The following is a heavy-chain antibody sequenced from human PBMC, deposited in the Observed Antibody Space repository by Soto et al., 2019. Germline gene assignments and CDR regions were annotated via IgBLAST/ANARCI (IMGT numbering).Heavy chain of an antibody. D-gene: IGHD1-26*01. CDR2: VHHTGHT. J-gene: IGHJ5*02. V-gene: IGHV4-59*08. CDR3: ARHPLWDLSWFEP. CDR1: VGAISSYY. Sequence: VQLQQSGPGLVLVKPSETLYLTCTVSVGAISSYYWSGIRQPPGKGLEWSGYVHHTGHTMWNPFPTKPVTISVDTAKNRFSLRGDSVATAYTCVYDFARHPLWDLSWFEPWGQGYVVTVSS.